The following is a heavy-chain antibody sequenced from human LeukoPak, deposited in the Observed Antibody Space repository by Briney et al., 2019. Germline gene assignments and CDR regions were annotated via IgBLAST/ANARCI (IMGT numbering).Heavy chain of an antibody. CDR2: IIPFLNIS. V-gene: IGHV1-69*04. J-gene: IGHJ4*02. Sequence: SVKVSCKTSGDTFSSYAISWVRQAPGQGLEWMGRIIPFLNISNYAQNFEDKVTIKADRSTSTVYMELTSLTFEDTANYFCAADDYSAGSYFLYFFDYWGQGTLITVSS. CDR1: GDTFSSYA. CDR3: AADDYSAGSYFLYFFDY. D-gene: IGHD3-10*01.